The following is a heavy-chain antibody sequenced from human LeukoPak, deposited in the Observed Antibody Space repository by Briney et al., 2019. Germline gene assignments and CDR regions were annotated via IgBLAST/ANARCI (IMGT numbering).Heavy chain of an antibody. CDR3: ASGVDTAMVRMDY. CDR1: GYTFTNYW. CDR2: IYPSDSDT. Sequence: PGESLKISCKGSGYTFTNYWIGWVRQMPGRGLEGVGIIYPSDSDTSYSPSFQGQVTISADKSISTAYLQWSSLKASDTAMYYCASGVDTAMVRMDYWGQGTLVTVSS. V-gene: IGHV5-51*01. J-gene: IGHJ4*02. D-gene: IGHD5-18*01.